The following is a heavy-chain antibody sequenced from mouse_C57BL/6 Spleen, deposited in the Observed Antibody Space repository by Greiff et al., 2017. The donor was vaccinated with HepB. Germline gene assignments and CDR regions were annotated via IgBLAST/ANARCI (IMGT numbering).Heavy chain of an antibody. D-gene: IGHD1-1*01. V-gene: IGHV14-2*01. CDR1: GFNIKDYY. J-gene: IGHJ3*01. CDR3: AIDAPLYYGSTWFAY. Sequence: VQLKESGAELVKPGASVKLSCTASGFNIKDYYMHWVKQRTEQGLEWIGRIDPEDGETKYAPKFQGKATITADTSSNTAYLQLSSLTSEDTAVYYCAIDAPLYYGSTWFAYWGQGTLVTVSA. CDR2: IDPEDGET.